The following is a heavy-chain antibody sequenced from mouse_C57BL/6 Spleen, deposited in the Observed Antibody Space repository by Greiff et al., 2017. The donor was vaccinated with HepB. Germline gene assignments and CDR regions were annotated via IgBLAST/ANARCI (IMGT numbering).Heavy chain of an antibody. CDR3: ARSGLSTTVVATNYYAMDY. D-gene: IGHD1-1*01. J-gene: IGHJ4*01. Sequence: QVQLQQSGAELVKPGASVKLSCKASGYTFTSYWMHWVKQRPGQGLEWIGMIHPNSGSTNYNEKFKSKATLTVDKSSSTAYMQLSSLTSEDSAVYYCARSGLSTTVVATNYYAMDYWGQGTSVTVSS. V-gene: IGHV1-64*01. CDR2: IHPNSGST. CDR1: GYTFTSYW.